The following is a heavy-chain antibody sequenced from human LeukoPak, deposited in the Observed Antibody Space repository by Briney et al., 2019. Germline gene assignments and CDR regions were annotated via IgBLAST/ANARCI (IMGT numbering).Heavy chain of an antibody. CDR1: GYSFTSHY. D-gene: IGHD2-2*01. CDR3: ARDGSKPSNYYYYYMDV. Sequence: GASVKVSCKASGYSFTSHYMHWVRQAPGQGLEWMGIINPSGGSTSYAQKFQGRVTMTRNTSISTAYMELSSLRSEDTAVYYCARDGSKPSNYYYYYMDVWGKGTTVTISS. J-gene: IGHJ6*03. V-gene: IGHV1-46*01. CDR2: INPSGGST.